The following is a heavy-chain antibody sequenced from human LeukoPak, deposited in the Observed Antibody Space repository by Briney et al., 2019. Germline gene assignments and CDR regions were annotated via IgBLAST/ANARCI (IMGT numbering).Heavy chain of an antibody. Sequence: PSETLSLTCTVSGGSISSNYWTWIRQPPGKGLEYIGYIYYTGSTNYNPSLKSRVTISVDTSKNQFSLKLSSVTAADTAVYFCGKYGGSGWVIDYWGQGTLVTVSS. J-gene: IGHJ4*02. V-gene: IGHV4-59*08. CDR3: GKYGGSGWVIDY. CDR2: IYYTGST. D-gene: IGHD6-19*01. CDR1: GGSISSNY.